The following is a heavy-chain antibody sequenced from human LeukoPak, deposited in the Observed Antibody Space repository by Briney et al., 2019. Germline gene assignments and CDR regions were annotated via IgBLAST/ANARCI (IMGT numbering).Heavy chain of an antibody. J-gene: IGHJ4*02. V-gene: IGHV4-59*01. CDR3: AREAPRTYFFDS. Sequence: SETLSLTCTVSGGSISSYYWSWLRQLPGKGLEWIGYIYNSGSTNYNPSLKSRVTISVDTSKKEFSLKLSSVTAADTAVYYCAREAPRTYFFDSWGQGTLVTVSS. CDR2: IYNSGST. CDR1: GGSISSYY.